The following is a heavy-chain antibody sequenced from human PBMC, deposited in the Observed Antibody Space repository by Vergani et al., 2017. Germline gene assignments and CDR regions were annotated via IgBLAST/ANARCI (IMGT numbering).Heavy chain of an antibody. D-gene: IGHD1/OR15-1a*01. CDR1: GGTFSSYA. CDR3: ASPSVREHDAFDI. Sequence: QVQLVQSGSEVKKPGSSVKVSCKASGGTFSSYAISWVRQAPGQGLEWLGGIIPIFGNANYAQKFQGRVTITADEATRTAYMELSSLRSEDTAVYYCASPSVREHDAFDIWGQGTMVTVSS. J-gene: IGHJ3*02. V-gene: IGHV1-69*01. CDR2: IIPIFGNA.